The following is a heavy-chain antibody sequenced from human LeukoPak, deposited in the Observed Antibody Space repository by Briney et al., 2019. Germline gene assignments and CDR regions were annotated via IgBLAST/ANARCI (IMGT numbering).Heavy chain of an antibody. CDR1: GGSVSSSSYY. V-gene: IGHV4-39*01. CDR2: IYYSGST. CDR3: ARHEGASSTSFYGMDV. J-gene: IGHJ6*02. Sequence: PSETLSLTCTVSGGSVSSSSYYWGWIRQPPGKGLEWIGTIYYSGSTYYNPSLKSRVTICVDTSKHQFSLTLSSVTAADTAIYYCARHEGASSTSFYGMDVWGQGTTVTVSS. D-gene: IGHD6-6*01.